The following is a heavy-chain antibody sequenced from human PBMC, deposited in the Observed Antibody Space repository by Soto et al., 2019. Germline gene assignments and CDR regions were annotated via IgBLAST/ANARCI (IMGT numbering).Heavy chain of an antibody. CDR3: AHRAVLCSGGTCYSHPFDS. CDR2: IYWDDDK. J-gene: IGHJ4*02. D-gene: IGHD2-15*01. Sequence: QITLKESGPTLVKPTQTLTLTCTFSGFSFNTTGVGVGWIRQPPGRPLEWLTIIYWDDDKRYSPSLKSRLTITKDTHXAXVXXTLSNMDPVDTGTYFCAHRAVLCSGGTCYSHPFDSWGQGTLVTVSS. CDR1: GFSFNTTGVG. V-gene: IGHV2-5*02.